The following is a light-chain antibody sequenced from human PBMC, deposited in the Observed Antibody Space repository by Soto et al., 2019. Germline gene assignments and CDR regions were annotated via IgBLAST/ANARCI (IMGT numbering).Light chain of an antibody. J-gene: IGLJ2*01. V-gene: IGLV2-23*02. Sequence: QSALTQPASVSGSPGQSITISCTGTSSDVGSYNLVSWYQQHPGKAPKLMIYEVSKRPSGVSNRFSGSKSGNTASLTISWLQADDEADYYFCSYAGSVVFGVGTQRTVL. CDR1: SSDVGSYNL. CDR2: EVS. CDR3: CSYAGSVV.